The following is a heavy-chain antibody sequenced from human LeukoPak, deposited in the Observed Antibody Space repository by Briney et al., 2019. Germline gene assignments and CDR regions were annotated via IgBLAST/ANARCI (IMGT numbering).Heavy chain of an antibody. CDR3: ARSSWFGELYVFDY. CDR2: IAGNRISM. D-gene: IGHD3-10*01. J-gene: IGHJ4*02. Sequence: GGSLRLSCAASGFTFDDYAMHWVRQVPGKGLEWVAGIAGNRISMAYADSMKGRFTISRDNSKNTLYLQMNSLRAEDTAVYYCARSSWFGELYVFDYWGQGTLVTVSS. CDR1: GFTFDDYA. V-gene: IGHV3-9*01.